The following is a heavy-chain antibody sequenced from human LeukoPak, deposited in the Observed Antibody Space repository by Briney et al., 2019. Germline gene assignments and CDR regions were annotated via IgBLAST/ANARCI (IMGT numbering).Heavy chain of an antibody. V-gene: IGHV3-23*01. J-gene: IGHJ3*01. CDR3: AKDIQLST. Sequence: PGGSLRLSCAVSGFTFRDAAMTWVRQAPGKGLEWVSLISSSGNNAYYADSVKGRFTISRDNSKNTLSLQMNGLRVEDTAIYYCAKDIQLSTWGLGTMVTVSS. CDR2: ISSSGNNA. CDR1: GFTFRDAA. D-gene: IGHD5-24*01.